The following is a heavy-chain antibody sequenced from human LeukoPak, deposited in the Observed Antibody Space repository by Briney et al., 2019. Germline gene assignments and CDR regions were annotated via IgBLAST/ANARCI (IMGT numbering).Heavy chain of an antibody. CDR2: IYYSGST. CDR3: ARGPPPNYYGMDV. V-gene: IGHV4-59*08. Sequence: SETLSLTCTVSGGSISSYYWSWIRQPPGKGLEWIGYIYYSGSTNYNPSLKSRVTISVDTSKNQFSLKLSSVTAADTAVYYCARGPPPNYYGMDVWGQGTTVTVSS. CDR1: GGSISSYY. J-gene: IGHJ6*02.